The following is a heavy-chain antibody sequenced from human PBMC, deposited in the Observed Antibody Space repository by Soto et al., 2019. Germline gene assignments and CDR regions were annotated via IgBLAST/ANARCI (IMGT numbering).Heavy chain of an antibody. Sequence: QVQLVESGGGVVQPGRSLRLSCAASGFTFSSYGMHWVRQAPGKGLEWVAVISYDGSNKYYADSVKGRFAISRDNSKKYLYLQMNSLRAEDTAVYYCARSGGGDYYYYGMDVWGQGTTVTVSS. CDR1: GFTFSSYG. CDR2: ISYDGSNK. V-gene: IGHV3-30*03. D-gene: IGHD3-10*01. CDR3: ARSGGGDYYYYGMDV. J-gene: IGHJ6*02.